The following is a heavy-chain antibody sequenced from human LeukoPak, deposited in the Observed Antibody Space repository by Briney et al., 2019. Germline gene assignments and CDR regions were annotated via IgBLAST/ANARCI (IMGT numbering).Heavy chain of an antibody. V-gene: IGHV4-39*01. CDR3: ARRPQSYIDV. CDR2: INYSGNT. Sequence: PSETLSLTCTVSGGSISSSSYYWGWIRQPPGQGLEWIGSINYSGNTFYNPSLKSRVAISVDTSKNQFSLNLSSVTAADTAVYYCARRPQSYIDVWGKGTTVTVSS. J-gene: IGHJ6*03. CDR1: GGSISSSSYY.